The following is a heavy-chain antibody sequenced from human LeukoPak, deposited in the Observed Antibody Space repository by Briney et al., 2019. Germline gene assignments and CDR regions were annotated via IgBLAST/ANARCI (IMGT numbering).Heavy chain of an antibody. Sequence: GSLRLSCAASRFTFSTYHMHWVRQAPGKGLEWVAFIHNDGTNKYYVDSVRGRFTISRDNSKNTLFLQMNSLRTEDTAVYYCATLAVVATWGQGILVTVSS. J-gene: IGHJ4*02. D-gene: IGHD6-19*01. CDR1: RFTFSTYH. V-gene: IGHV3-30*02. CDR2: IHNDGTNK. CDR3: ATLAVVAT.